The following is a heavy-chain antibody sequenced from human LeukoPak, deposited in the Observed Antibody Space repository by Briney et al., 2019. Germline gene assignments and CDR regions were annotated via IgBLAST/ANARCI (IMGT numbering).Heavy chain of an antibody. D-gene: IGHD1-26*01. CDR1: GFTFSSYT. CDR2: ISSSSGYI. CDR3: ARDDGSYSRSPGFDY. J-gene: IGHJ4*02. Sequence: GGSLRLSCAASGFTFSSYTMNWVRQTPGKGLEWVSSISSSSGYIYYADSLKGRFTISRDNAKNSLYLQMNSLRAEDTAVYYCARDDGSYSRSPGFDYWGQGTLVTVSS. V-gene: IGHV3-21*01.